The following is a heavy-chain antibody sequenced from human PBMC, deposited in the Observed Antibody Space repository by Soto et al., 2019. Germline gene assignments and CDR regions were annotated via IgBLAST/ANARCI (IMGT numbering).Heavy chain of an antibody. V-gene: IGHV3-72*01. J-gene: IGHJ4*02. Sequence: EVQLVESGGGLVQPGGSLRLSCAVSGFTFSDHYMDWVRQAPGKGLEWVGRSTDQAHSFNTVYAASVKGRFTISRDDSKKSLYLQMNSLKIEDTAVYYWVRATTKATSSPAVDYWGQGTLVTVSS. D-gene: IGHD1-1*01. CDR1: GFTFSDHY. CDR2: STDQAHSFNT. CDR3: VRATTKATSSPAVDY.